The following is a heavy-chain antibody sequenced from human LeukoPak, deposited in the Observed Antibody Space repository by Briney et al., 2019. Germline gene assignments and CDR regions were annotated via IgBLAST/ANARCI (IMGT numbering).Heavy chain of an antibody. J-gene: IGHJ2*01. CDR3: AKNNDYGGSYWYFDL. CDR1: RFTFSSYA. Sequence: GGSLRLSCAASRFTFSSYAMHWVRQAPGKGLEWVAVISYDETNKYYEDSVKGRFTISRDSSKNTLYLQMSSLRDEDTAVYYCAKNNDYGGSYWYFDLWGRGTLVTVSS. CDR2: ISYDETNK. V-gene: IGHV3-30*04. D-gene: IGHD4-23*01.